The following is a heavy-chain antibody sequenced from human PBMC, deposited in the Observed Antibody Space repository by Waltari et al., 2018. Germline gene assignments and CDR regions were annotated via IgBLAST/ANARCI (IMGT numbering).Heavy chain of an antibody. V-gene: IGHV3-30*18. J-gene: IGHJ5*02. CDR1: GYPFNNSG. D-gene: IGHD1-26*01. CDR2: ISSDGSGK. CDR3: AKAGGIYNYPLDP. Sequence: QVEESGGGVVQPGGSLRLSWLASGYPFNNSGMHWVRQAPGKGLEWLAVISSDGSGKYYADSMKGRFTMSRDNSKNTVYLQMNSLRPEDTAVYYCAKAGGIYNYPLDPWGQGTLVTVSS.